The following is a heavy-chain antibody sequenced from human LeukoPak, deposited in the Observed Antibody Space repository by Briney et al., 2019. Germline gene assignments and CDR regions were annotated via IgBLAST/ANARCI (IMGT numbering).Heavy chain of an antibody. V-gene: IGHV3-23*01. Sequence: GGSLRLSCAASGFTFNNYAMSWVSQAPGMRLEWVSAISTSGDSTYYTDSMKGRFTISRDNAKNSLYLQMNSLRAEDTALYYCAKDYGDYPYYFDYWGQGTLVTVSS. CDR1: GFTFNNYA. CDR2: ISTSGDST. CDR3: AKDYGDYPYYFDY. D-gene: IGHD4-17*01. J-gene: IGHJ4*02.